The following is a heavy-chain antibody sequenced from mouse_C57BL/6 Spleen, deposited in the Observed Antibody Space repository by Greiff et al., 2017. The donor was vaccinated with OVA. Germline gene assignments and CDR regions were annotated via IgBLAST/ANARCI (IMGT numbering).Heavy chain of an antibody. V-gene: IGHV1-15*01. Sequence: VKLVESGAELVRPGASVTLSCKASGYTFTDYEMHWVKQTPVHGLEWIGAIDPETGGTAYNQKFKGKAILTADKSSSTAYMELRSLTSEDSAVYYCTPTGTGYFDVWGTGTTVTVSS. CDR1: GYTFTDYE. CDR3: TPTGTGYFDV. J-gene: IGHJ1*03. CDR2: IDPETGGT. D-gene: IGHD4-1*02.